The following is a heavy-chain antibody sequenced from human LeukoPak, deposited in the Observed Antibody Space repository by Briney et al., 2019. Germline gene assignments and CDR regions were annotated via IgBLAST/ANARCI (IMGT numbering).Heavy chain of an antibody. J-gene: IGHJ1*01. CDR3: AKRGFRAPSGDDVLESLHL. Sequence: GECLRLSCAASGLIFSKYGMHWVRQTPGKGLEWVAFLEYDGTSNYLDSVKGRFTISRDNSESTLYLQMNSLQVEDTAIYYCAKRGFRAPSGDDVLESLHLWGQGTLVTVSS. V-gene: IGHV3-30*02. CDR1: GLIFSKYG. CDR2: LEYDGTS. D-gene: IGHD2-21*01.